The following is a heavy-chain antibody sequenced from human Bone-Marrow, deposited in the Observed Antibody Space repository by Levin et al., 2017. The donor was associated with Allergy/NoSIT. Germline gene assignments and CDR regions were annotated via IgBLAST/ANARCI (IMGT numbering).Heavy chain of an antibody. Sequence: SCAASGFTFSSYSMNWVRQAPGKGLEWVSSISSSSSYIYYADSVKGRFLISRDNAKNSLYLQMNSLRAEDTAVYYCAREGDSRGWYYFDYWGQGTLVTVSS. V-gene: IGHV3-21*01. J-gene: IGHJ4*02. CDR1: GFTFSSYS. D-gene: IGHD6-19*01. CDR2: ISSSSSYI. CDR3: AREGDSRGWYYFDY.